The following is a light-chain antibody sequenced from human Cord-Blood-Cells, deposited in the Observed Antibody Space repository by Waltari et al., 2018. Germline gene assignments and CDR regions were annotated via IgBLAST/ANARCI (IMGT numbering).Light chain of an antibody. Sequence: QSALTQPASVSGSPGQSITISCTGTSSDVGGYNYVSWYQQHPDKAPKLMIYDVSKRPSGFSNRFSGSKSGNTASLTISGLQAEDEADYYCSSYTSSSSWVFGGGTKLTVL. J-gene: IGLJ3*02. CDR3: SSYTSSSSWV. CDR1: SSDVGGYNY. CDR2: DVS. V-gene: IGLV2-14*01.